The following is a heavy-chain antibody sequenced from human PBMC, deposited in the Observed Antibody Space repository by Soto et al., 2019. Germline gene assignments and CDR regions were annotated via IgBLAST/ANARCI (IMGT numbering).Heavy chain of an antibody. V-gene: IGHV4-59*08. Sequence: SETLSLTCTVSGGSISSYYWSWIRQPPGKGLEWIGYIYYSGSTNCNPSLKSRVTISVDTSKNQFSLKLSSVTAADTAVYYCARDPQYFQHWGQGTLVTVS. CDR1: GGSISSYY. CDR2: IYYSGST. J-gene: IGHJ1*01. CDR3: ARDPQYFQH.